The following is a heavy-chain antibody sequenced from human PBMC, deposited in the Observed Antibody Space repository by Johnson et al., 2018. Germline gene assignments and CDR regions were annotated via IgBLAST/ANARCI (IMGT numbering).Heavy chain of an antibody. CDR1: GFTFSSYS. Sequence: VQLVESGGGLVKPGGSLRLSCAASGFTFSSYSMNWVRQAPGKGLEWVSSISSSSSYIYYADSVKGRFTISRDNAKNSLYLQMNSLRAEDTAVYYCAISGYGDYNPYDYYMDVWGKGTTVTVSS. CDR2: ISSSSSYI. V-gene: IGHV3-21*01. J-gene: IGHJ6*03. D-gene: IGHD4-17*01. CDR3: AISGYGDYNPYDYYMDV.